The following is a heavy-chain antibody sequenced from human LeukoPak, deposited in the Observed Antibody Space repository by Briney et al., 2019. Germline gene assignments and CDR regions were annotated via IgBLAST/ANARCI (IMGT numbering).Heavy chain of an antibody. CDR2: IYYSGST. Sequence: SETLSLTCTVSGGSITSGGYYWSWIRQHPGKGLEWIGYIYYSGSTDYNPSLKSRLTISVDTSKNQFSLKLSSVTAADTAVYYCATNNYYGSGSHMGPYYFDYWGQGTLVTVSS. J-gene: IGHJ4*02. V-gene: IGHV4-31*03. CDR3: ATNNYYGSGSHMGPYYFDY. CDR1: GGSITSGGYY. D-gene: IGHD3-10*01.